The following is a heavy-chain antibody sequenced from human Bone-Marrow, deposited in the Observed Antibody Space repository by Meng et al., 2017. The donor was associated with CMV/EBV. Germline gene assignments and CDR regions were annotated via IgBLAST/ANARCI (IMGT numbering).Heavy chain of an antibody. CDR2: INHGGST. J-gene: IGHJ5*02. Sequence: SYWRWIRQPPGKGLAWIGEINHGGSTNYNPSLKSRVTISVDTSKNQFSLKLSSVTAADTAVYYCARGGTYYDFWSGYRSFVPNWFDPWGQGTLVTVSS. CDR1: SY. CDR3: ARGGTYYDFWSGYRSFVPNWFDP. D-gene: IGHD3-3*01. V-gene: IGHV4-34*01.